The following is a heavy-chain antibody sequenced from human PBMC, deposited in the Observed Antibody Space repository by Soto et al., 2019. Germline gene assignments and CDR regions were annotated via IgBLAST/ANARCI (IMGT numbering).Heavy chain of an antibody. J-gene: IGHJ4*02. CDR2: IYYSGST. V-gene: IGHV4-39*02. CDR1: GGSISNSSYD. CDR3: ARDTLFLDSSSSFPPFDY. Sequence: QLQLQESGPGLVTPSETLSLTCTVSGGSISNSSYDWGWIRQPPGKGLEWIGSIYYSGSTYYNPSLNSRVTISVDTSQNQCALKLCSVTDADTAVYYCARDTLFLDSSSSFPPFDYWGQGTLVTVSS. D-gene: IGHD6-6*01.